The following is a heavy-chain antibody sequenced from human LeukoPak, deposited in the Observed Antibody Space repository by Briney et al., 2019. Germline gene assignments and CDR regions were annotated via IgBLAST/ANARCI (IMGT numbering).Heavy chain of an antibody. CDR3: ARQYYDFWSGYSPYYYYYVDV. J-gene: IGHJ6*03. CDR2: IYYSRST. V-gene: IGHV4-30-4*01. CDR1: GGSISSGDYY. D-gene: IGHD3-3*01. Sequence: PSETLSLTCTVSGGSISSGDYYWSWIRQPPGKGLEWIGYIYYSRSTYYNPSLKSRVTISVDTSKNQFSLKLSSGTAADMAVYYCARQYYDFWSGYSPYYYYYVDVWGKGTTVTVSS.